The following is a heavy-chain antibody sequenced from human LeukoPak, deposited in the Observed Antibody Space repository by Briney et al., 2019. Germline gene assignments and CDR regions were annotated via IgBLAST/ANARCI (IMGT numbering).Heavy chain of an antibody. D-gene: IGHD4-17*01. CDR2: ISSSSTYI. V-gene: IGHV3-21*01. CDR3: AKTTVTTTPPDY. Sequence: PGGSLRLSCAASGFTFSSYSMNWVRQAPGKGLEWVSSISSSSTYIYYADSVKGRFTISRDNAKNSLYLQMNSLRAEDTAVYYCAKTTVTTTPPDYWGQGTLVTVSS. CDR1: GFTFSSYS. J-gene: IGHJ4*02.